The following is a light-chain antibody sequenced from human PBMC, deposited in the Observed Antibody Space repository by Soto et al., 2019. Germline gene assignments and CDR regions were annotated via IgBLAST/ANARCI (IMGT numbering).Light chain of an antibody. CDR2: KAS. CDR3: QQYNRYSPWT. J-gene: IGKJ1*01. CDR1: QSISSW. Sequence: DIQMNQSPSTLAAYVLRRVXMTFRASQSISSWLAWDQQTPGKAHKLLSYKASSLESGVPSRFSGSVSGTEFTLTISSLQPDDFATYYCQQYNRYSPWTFGQGTKVDNK. V-gene: IGKV1-5*03.